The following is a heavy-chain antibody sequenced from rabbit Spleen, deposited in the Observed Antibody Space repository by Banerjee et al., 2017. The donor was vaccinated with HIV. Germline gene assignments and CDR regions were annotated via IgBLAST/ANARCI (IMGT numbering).Heavy chain of an antibody. V-gene: IGHV1S40*01. CDR2: IYIGGDNA. D-gene: IGHD2-1*01. CDR1: GFSFSSSYY. Sequence: QSLEESGGDLVKPGASLTLTCTASGFSFSSSYYMCWVRQAPGKGLEWIACIYIGGDNAYYASWAKGRFTISKTSSTTMTLQMTSLTSADTATYFCARDIPKNGVQFSLWGQGTLVTVS. J-gene: IGHJ4*01. CDR3: ARDIPKNGVQFSL.